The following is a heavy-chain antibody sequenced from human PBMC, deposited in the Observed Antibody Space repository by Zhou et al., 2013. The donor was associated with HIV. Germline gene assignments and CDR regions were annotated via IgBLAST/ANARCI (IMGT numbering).Heavy chain of an antibody. Sequence: QVQLVQSGAEVKKPGSSVKVSCKASGGTFTSYVIKWVRQAPGQGLEWMGGIIPMFGTGNYAPKFQGRVAITADESMSTAYMELSTLRSEDTAVYYCARGRYCSSTSCYLDFDLWGRGTLVTVSS. CDR3: ARGRYCSSTSCYLDFDL. V-gene: IGHV1-69*12. CDR1: GGTFTSYV. J-gene: IGHJ2*01. CDR2: IIPMFGTG. D-gene: IGHD2-2*01.